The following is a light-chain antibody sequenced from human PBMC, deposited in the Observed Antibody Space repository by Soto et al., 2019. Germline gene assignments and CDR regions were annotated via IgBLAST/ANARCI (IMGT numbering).Light chain of an antibody. CDR1: QSVSTY. Sequence: EIALTQSPATLSLSPGQRATLSCRASQSVSTYLAWYQQKPGQAPRLLIYDASTRATGIPARFSGSGSGTDFTLTISSLEPEDFAVYYCQQRSNWPPTWTFGQGTKVEIK. CDR2: DAS. CDR3: QQRSNWPPTWT. V-gene: IGKV3-11*01. J-gene: IGKJ1*01.